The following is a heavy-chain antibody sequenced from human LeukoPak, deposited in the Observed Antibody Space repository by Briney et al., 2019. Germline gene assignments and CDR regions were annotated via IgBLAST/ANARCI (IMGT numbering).Heavy chain of an antibody. D-gene: IGHD6-13*01. Sequence: SETLSLTCSVSGGSINTYYWSWIRQPPGKGLEWIGYVYYSGSTNYNPSLKSRVTISVDTSKNQFSLKLSSVTAADTAVYYCARVGSASSSWYSHAFDIWGQGTMVTVSS. CDR2: VYYSGST. J-gene: IGHJ3*02. CDR1: GGSINTYY. CDR3: ARVGSASSSWYSHAFDI. V-gene: IGHV4-59*12.